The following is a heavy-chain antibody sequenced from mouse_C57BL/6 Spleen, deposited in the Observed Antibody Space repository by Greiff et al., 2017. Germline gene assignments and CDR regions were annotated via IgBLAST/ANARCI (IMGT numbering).Heavy chain of an antibody. CDR2: IDPEDGDT. CDR1: GFNIKDYY. CDR3: TDYGSTHYFDY. V-gene: IGHV14-1*01. J-gene: IGHJ2*01. Sequence: EVKLMESGAELVRPGASVKLSCTASGFNIKDYYMHWVKQRPEQGLEWIGRIDPEDGDTEYAPKFQGKATMTADTSSNTAYLQLSSLTSEDTAVYYCTDYGSTHYFDYWGQGTTLTVSS. D-gene: IGHD1-1*01.